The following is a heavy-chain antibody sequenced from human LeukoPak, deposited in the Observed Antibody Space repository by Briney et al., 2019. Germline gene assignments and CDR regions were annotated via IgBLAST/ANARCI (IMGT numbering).Heavy chain of an antibody. CDR2: VSYDGSNK. CDR1: GINISSYG. J-gene: IGHJ6*03. D-gene: IGHD5-12*01. CDR3: AKEGSFSGYEDYYYYYYMDV. Sequence: PGGSLRLSCATSGINISSYGMHWVRQAPGKGLEWVAVVSYDGSNKYYADSVKGRFTISRDNSKNTLYLQMNSLRAEDTAVYYCAKEGSFSGYEDYYYYYYMDVWGKGTTVTVSS. V-gene: IGHV3-30*18.